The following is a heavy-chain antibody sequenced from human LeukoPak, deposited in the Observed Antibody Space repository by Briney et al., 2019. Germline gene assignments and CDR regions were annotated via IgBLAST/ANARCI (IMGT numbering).Heavy chain of an antibody. D-gene: IGHD3-10*01. CDR1: GNSISTDYY. CDR2: IFYSGST. CDR3: AKSNGYGLVDI. Sequence: PSETLSLTCTVSGNSISTDYYWGSIRQPPGKGLEWIGNIFYSGSTYYSPSVKSRVTISLDTSRNQFSLKLNSVTAADTAVYYCAKSNGYGLVDIWGQGTMVTVSS. J-gene: IGHJ3*02. V-gene: IGHV4-38-2*02.